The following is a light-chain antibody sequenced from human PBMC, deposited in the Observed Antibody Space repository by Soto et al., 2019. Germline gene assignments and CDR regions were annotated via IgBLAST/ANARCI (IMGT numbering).Light chain of an antibody. Sequence: QSALTQPASVSGSPGQSITISCTGTSSDVANYNLVSWYQHHPGKAPQLIIYATTKRPSGVSNRFSGSKSGNMASLTISGLQAEDEAEYYCCSYATPRQFGGGTKLTVL. CDR1: SSDVANYNL. V-gene: IGLV2-23*01. CDR2: ATT. J-gene: IGLJ2*01. CDR3: CSYATPRQ.